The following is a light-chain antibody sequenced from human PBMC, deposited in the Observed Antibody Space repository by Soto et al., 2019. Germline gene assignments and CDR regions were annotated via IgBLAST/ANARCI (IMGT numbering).Light chain of an antibody. CDR1: NIGSKS. V-gene: IGLV3-21*02. Sequence: SYVLTQPPSVSVAPGQTATITCGGDNIGSKSVHWYQQKAGQAPVLVVYNDRDRPSGIPERFSGSNSGNTATLTISRVEAGDEADYSCQVWDGTSGQCVFGTGTKLTVL. CDR2: NDR. CDR3: QVWDGTSGQCV. J-gene: IGLJ1*01.